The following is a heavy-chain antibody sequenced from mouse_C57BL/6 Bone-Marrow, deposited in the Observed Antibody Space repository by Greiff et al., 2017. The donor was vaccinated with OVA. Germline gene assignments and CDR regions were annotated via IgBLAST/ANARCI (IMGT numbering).Heavy chain of an antibody. CDR1: GYTFTSYW. V-gene: IGHV1-50*01. CDR2: IDPSDSYT. J-gene: IGHJ1*03. Sequence: QLQQSGAELVEPGASVKLSCKASGYTFTSYWMQWVKQRPGQGLEWIGEIDPSDSYTNYNQKFKGKATLTVDTSSSTAYMQLSSLTSEDSAVYYCARYFDVWGTGTTVTVSS. CDR3: ARYFDV.